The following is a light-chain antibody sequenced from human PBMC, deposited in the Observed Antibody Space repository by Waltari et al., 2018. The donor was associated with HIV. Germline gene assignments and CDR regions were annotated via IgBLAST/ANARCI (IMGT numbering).Light chain of an antibody. CDR2: EVS. CDR1: SSDVGSSKY. CDR3: GSYAGKNNLI. V-gene: IGLV2-8*01. J-gene: IGLJ2*01. Sequence: QSALTQPPSASGSPGQSVTISCTGTSSDVGSSKYVSWYQQRTDQAPQLIIYEVSKRPSGVPDRFFGSKSGNTASLTVSGLQAEDEADYYCGSYAGKNNLIFGGGTKLTVL.